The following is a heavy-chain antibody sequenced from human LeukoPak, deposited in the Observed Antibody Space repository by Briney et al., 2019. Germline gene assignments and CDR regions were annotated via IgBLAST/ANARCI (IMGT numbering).Heavy chain of an antibody. V-gene: IGHV1-2*02. D-gene: IGHD2-8*01. CDR2: INPNSGGT. CDR1: GYTFTGYY. CDR3: ARDPDHIVLMVYAGSYGMDV. J-gene: IGHJ6*02. Sequence: ASVKVSCKASGYTFTGYYMHWVRQAPGQGLEWMGWINPNSGGTNYAQKFQGRVTMTRDTSISTAYMELSRLRSDDTAVCYCARDPDHIVLMVYAGSYGMDVWGQGTTVTVSS.